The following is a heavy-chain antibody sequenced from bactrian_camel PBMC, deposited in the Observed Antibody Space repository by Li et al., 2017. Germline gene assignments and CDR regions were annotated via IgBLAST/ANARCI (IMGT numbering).Heavy chain of an antibody. Sequence: QVQLVESGRGLMQPGGSLSLSCAASGLVFSSYYMSWVRQAPGKGLEWVASIYTHGYQTYYSESVQGRFTISRDNAKNMVYLHVSSLKHEDTALYYCVTSDYALDEYMYWGQGTQVTVS. CDR1: GLVFSSYY. CDR2: IYTHGYQT. J-gene: IGHJ4*01. CDR3: VTSDYALDEYMY. D-gene: IGHD4*01. V-gene: IGHV3-2*01.